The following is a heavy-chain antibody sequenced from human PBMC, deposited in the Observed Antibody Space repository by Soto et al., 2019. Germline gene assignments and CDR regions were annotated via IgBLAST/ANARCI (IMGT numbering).Heavy chain of an antibody. V-gene: IGHV5-10-1*03. D-gene: IGHD3-22*01. J-gene: IGHJ4*02. CDR3: TRRGWTYDTF. CDR1: GYGFTSYW. CDR2: IDPSDSYA. Sequence: EVELVQSGAVMKRPGEPLRISCNTSGYGFTSYWISWVRQMPGKGLEGMGGIDPSDSYAEYNPSFQGHVSFSVDMPISAAYLHWSSLKASDTAMYYCTRRGWTYDTFWGQGTLFTVSS.